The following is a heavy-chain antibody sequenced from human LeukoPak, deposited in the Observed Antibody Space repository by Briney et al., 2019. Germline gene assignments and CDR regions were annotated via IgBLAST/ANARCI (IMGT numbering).Heavy chain of an antibody. CDR2: IIPIFGTA. CDR1: GGTFSSYA. J-gene: IGHJ5*02. D-gene: IGHD4/OR15-4a*01. Sequence: ASVKVSCRASGGTFSSYAISWVRQAPGQGLEWMGGIIPIFGTANYAQKFQGRVTITADKSTSTAYMELSSLRSEDTAVYYCARALTDGLDPWGQGTLVTVSS. CDR3: ARALTDGLDP. V-gene: IGHV1-69*06.